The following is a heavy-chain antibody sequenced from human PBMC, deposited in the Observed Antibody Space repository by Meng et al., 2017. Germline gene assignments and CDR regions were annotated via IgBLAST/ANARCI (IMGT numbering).Heavy chain of an antibody. CDR2: VYHSGCT. CDR1: GYSISSGYY. V-gene: IGHV4-38-2*02. J-gene: IGHJ4*02. D-gene: IGHD1-14*01. CDR3: ARELNNRKDDY. Sequence: ESLKISCTVSGYSISSGYYWGWIRQPPGKGLEWIGFVYHSGCTYYNPSLKSRVTISVDTSKKQFSLKLSSVTAADTAIYYCARELNNRKDDYWGQGTLVTVSS.